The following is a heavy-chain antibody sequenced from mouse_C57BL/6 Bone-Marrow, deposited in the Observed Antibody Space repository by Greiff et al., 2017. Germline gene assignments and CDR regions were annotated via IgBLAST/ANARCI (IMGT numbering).Heavy chain of an antibody. V-gene: IGHV1-18*01. D-gene: IGHD1-1*01. Sequence: EVQLQQSGPELVKPGASVKIPCKASGYTFTDYNMDWVKQSHGKSLEWIGDINPNNGGTIYNQKFKGKATLTVDKSSSTAYMELRSLTSEDTAVYYCARGGFTTVVAPGFAYWGQGTLVTVSA. J-gene: IGHJ3*01. CDR2: INPNNGGT. CDR1: GYTFTDYN. CDR3: ARGGFTTVVAPGFAY.